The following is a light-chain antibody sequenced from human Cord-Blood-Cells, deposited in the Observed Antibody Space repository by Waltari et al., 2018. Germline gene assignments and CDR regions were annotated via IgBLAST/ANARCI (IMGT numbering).Light chain of an antibody. J-gene: IGKJ1*01. CDR2: DAS. CDR3: QQYNSYSPT. CDR1: QSISSW. V-gene: IGKV1-5*01. Sequence: DIQMTQSPSTLSASVVDRVTITCRASQSISSWLAWYQQKSGKAPKLLIYDASSLESGVPSRFSGSGSGTEFTLTISSLQPDDFATYYCQQYNSYSPTFGQGTKVEIK.